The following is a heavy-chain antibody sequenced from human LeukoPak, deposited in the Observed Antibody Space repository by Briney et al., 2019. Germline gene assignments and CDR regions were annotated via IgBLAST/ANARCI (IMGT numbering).Heavy chain of an antibody. CDR1: GYTFTTYG. J-gene: IGHJ4*02. Sequence: ASVKVSCKASGYTFTTYGITWVRQAPGQGLEWMGWISAYNGNTNYAQKLQGRVTMTTDTSTSTAYMELRSLRSDDTAVYYCARDTAVAGDDYWGQGTLVTVSS. V-gene: IGHV1-18*01. CDR2: ISAYNGNT. CDR3: ARDTAVAGDDY. D-gene: IGHD6-19*01.